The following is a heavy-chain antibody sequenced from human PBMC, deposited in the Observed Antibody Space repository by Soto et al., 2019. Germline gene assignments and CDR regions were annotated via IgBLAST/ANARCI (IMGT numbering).Heavy chain of an antibody. CDR1: GFTFSSYA. CDR3: AKDSDSSWYSSVDYYYGMDV. D-gene: IGHD6-13*01. Sequence: GGSLRLSCAASGFTFSSYAMSWVRQAPGKGLEWVSAISGSGGSTYYADSVKGRFTISRDNSKNTLYLQMNSLRAEDTAVYYCAKDSDSSWYSSVDYYYGMDVWGQGTTVTAP. J-gene: IGHJ6*02. V-gene: IGHV3-23*01. CDR2: ISGSGGST.